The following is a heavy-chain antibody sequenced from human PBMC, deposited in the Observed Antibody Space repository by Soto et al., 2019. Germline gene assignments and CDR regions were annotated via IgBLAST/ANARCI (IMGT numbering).Heavy chain of an antibody. Sequence: QVQLVQSGAEVKKPGASVKVSCKASGYTFTSYGISWVRQAPGQGLAWMGWISAYNGNTNDAQKLQGRVSMTTDASTSTAYMELRSLRPDDTAVYYCAILLEWLSPYGMDGWGQGTTVTVSS. CDR3: AILLEWLSPYGMDG. V-gene: IGHV1-18*04. CDR1: GYTFTSYG. J-gene: IGHJ6*02. CDR2: ISAYNGNT. D-gene: IGHD3-3*01.